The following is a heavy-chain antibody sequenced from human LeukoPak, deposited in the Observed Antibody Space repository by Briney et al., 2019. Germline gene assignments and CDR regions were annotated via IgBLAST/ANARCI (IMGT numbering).Heavy chain of an antibody. CDR3: AREAHTQYCSGGSCYGGVY. J-gene: IGHJ4*02. CDR2: IIPIFGTA. V-gene: IGHV1-69*13. D-gene: IGHD2-15*01. Sequence: SVKVSCKASGGTFTSYAISWVRQAPGQGLEWMGGIIPIFGTANYAQKFQGRVTITADESTSTAYMELSSLRSEDTAVYYCAREAHTQYCSGGSCYGGVYWGQGTLVTVSS. CDR1: GGTFTSYA.